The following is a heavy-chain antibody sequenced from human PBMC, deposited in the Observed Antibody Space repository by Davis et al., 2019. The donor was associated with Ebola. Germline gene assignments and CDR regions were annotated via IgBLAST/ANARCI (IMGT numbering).Heavy chain of an antibody. CDR3: ARGPTYYYDSSGPDAFDI. D-gene: IGHD3-22*01. J-gene: IGHJ3*02. CDR2: INHSGST. CDR1: GGSISSYY. V-gene: IGHV4-34*01. Sequence: SETLSLTCTVSGGSISSYYWSWIRQPPGKGLEWIGEINHSGSTNYNPSLKSRVTISVDTSKNQFSLKLSSVTAADTAVYYCARGPTYYYDSSGPDAFDIWGQGTMVTVSS.